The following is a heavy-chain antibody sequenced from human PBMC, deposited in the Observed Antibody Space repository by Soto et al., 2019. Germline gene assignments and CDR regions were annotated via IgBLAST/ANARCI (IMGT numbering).Heavy chain of an antibody. CDR2: IYKSATT. J-gene: IGHJ5*01. V-gene: IGHV4-30-4*01. CDR3: ARGRYCLTGRCFPNWFDS. CDR1: GDSISNLDYF. D-gene: IGHD7-27*01. Sequence: SETLTLTCSVSGDSISNLDYFWAWIRQPPGQALEYIGYIYKSATTYYNPSFESRVAISVDTSKSQFSLNVTSVTAADTAVYFCARGRYCLTGRCFPNWFDSWGQGALVTVSS.